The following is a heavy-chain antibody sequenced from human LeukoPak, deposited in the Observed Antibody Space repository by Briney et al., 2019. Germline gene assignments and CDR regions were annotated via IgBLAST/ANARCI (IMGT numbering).Heavy chain of an antibody. J-gene: IGHJ4*02. D-gene: IGHD3-9*01. CDR2: IIGSGVST. Sequence: PGGSLRLSCAASGFTFDYYAMTWVRQAPGKGLEWVAVIIGSGVSTYYADSVKGRFTISRDNSKNTLYLQMNSLRAEDTAVYYCAKRVCDILTGTDYWGQGTLVTVSS. CDR1: GFTFDYYA. CDR3: AKRVCDILTGTDY. V-gene: IGHV3-23*01.